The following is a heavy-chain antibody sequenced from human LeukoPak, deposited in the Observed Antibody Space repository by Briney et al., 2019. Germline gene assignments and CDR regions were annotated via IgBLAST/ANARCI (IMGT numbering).Heavy chain of an antibody. CDR3: ARDLAADDAFDI. CDR2: INWNGGST. J-gene: IGHJ3*02. D-gene: IGHD6-13*01. V-gene: IGHV3-20*01. Sequence: GINWNGGSTGYADSVKGRFTISRDNAKNSLYLQMNSLRAEDTALYHCARDLAADDAFDIWGQGTMVTVSS.